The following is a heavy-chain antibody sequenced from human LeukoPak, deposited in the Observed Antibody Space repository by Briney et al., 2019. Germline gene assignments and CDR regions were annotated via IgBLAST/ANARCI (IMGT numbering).Heavy chain of an antibody. D-gene: IGHD2-2*01. J-gene: IGHJ6*02. Sequence: GGSLRLSCAASGFTFSRHGMQWVRQAPGKGLEWVAAVSYDESNKYYADSVKGRFTISRGNSKNTLFLQMNSLRAEDTAVYYCAKDLGVIIVPYAIDYYGLDVWGQGTKVTVSS. CDR3: AKDLGVIIVPYAIDYYGLDV. CDR2: VSYDESNK. V-gene: IGHV3-30*18. CDR1: GFTFSRHG.